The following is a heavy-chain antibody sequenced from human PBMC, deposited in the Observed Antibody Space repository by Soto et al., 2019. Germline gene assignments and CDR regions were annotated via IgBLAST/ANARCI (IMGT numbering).Heavy chain of an antibody. D-gene: IGHD3-16*01. CDR2: TSYDGSNK. CDR1: GFTFRSYV. J-gene: IGHJ4*02. CDR3: ARWGTTGGLDV. Sequence: QVQLVESGGGVVQPGTSLRLSCVGSGFTFRSYVIHWVRQAPGKGLEWVALTSYDGSNKYYDDSVKGRFTISRDNSRNTVDLKMDSLRLADTAFYYCARWGTTGGLDVWGQGTLVSVSS. V-gene: IGHV3-30*19.